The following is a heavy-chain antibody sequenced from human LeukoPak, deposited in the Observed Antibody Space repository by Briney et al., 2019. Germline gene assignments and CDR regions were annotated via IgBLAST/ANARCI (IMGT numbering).Heavy chain of an antibody. V-gene: IGHV3-21*01. CDR2: ISSSSSYI. D-gene: IGHD2-21*02. CDR3: ARGMYCGGDCYSYYFDY. Sequence: GGSLRLTCAASGFTFSSYSMNWVRQAPGKGLEWVSSISSSSSYIYYADSVKGRFTISRDNAKNSLYLQMNSLRAEDTAVYYCARGMYCGGDCYSYYFDYWGQGTLVTVSS. CDR1: GFTFSSYS. J-gene: IGHJ4*02.